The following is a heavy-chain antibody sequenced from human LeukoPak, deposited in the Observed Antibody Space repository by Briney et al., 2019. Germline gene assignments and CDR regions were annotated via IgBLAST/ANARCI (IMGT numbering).Heavy chain of an antibody. D-gene: IGHD6-13*01. CDR1: GYSISSGYY. CDR2: IYHSGST. V-gene: IGHV4-38-2*02. CDR3: ARVTAGIAAAGGSLFDY. J-gene: IGHJ4*02. Sequence: SETLSLTCTVSGYSISSGYYRGWIRQPPGKGLEWIGSIYHSGSTCYNPSLKSRVTISVDTSKNQFSLKLSSVTAADTAVYYCARVTAGIAAAGGSLFDYWGQGTLVTVSS.